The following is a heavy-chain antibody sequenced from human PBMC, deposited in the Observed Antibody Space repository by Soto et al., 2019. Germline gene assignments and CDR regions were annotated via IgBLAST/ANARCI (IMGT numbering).Heavy chain of an antibody. CDR1: GFTFSTYA. V-gene: IGHV3-23*01. J-gene: IGHJ4*02. D-gene: IGHD6-13*01. Sequence: EVQLLESGGDLVQPGGSLRLSCAASGFTFSTYAMRWVRQAPGKGLEWVSSITGSGDRTYYADSVKGRFTISRNNSQRTLHLQMNSLRAEDTAVYYCARVYRSSCDYWGQGTLVTVSS. CDR2: ITGSGDRT. CDR3: ARVYRSSCDY.